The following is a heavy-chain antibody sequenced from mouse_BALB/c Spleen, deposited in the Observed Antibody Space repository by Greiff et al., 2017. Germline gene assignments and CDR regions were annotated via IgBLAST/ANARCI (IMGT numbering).Heavy chain of an antibody. Sequence: EVMLVESGAELVRPGALVKLSCKASGFNIKDYYMHWVKQRPEQGLEWIGWIDPENGNTIYDPKFQGKASITADTSSNTAYLQLSSLTSEDTAVYYCARWGGYDGYYAMDYWGQGTSVTVSS. J-gene: IGHJ4*01. CDR2: IDPENGNT. V-gene: IGHV14-1*02. CDR1: GFNIKDYY. D-gene: IGHD2-2*01. CDR3: ARWGGYDGYYAMDY.